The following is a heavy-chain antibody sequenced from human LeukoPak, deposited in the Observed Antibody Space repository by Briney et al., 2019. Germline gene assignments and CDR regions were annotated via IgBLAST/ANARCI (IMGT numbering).Heavy chain of an antibody. CDR3: ARDLFYVSGSHPPTKGFDP. J-gene: IGHJ5*02. Sequence: SETLSLTCTVSGGSISSHYWSWIRQPAGKGLEWIGRIYSSGNTDYNPSLKSRVSMSLDTSKNQFSLKLTSVSAADTARYYCARDLFYVSGSHPPTKGFDPWGQGTLVTVSS. V-gene: IGHV4-4*07. CDR1: GGSISSHY. D-gene: IGHD3-10*01. CDR2: IYSSGNT.